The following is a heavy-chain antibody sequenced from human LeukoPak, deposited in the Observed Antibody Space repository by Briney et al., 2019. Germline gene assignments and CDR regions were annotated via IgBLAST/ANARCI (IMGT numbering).Heavy chain of an antibody. CDR3: ASLRSRGYSYGGNFDY. CDR1: GGTFSSYT. J-gene: IGHJ4*02. V-gene: IGHV1-69*02. Sequence: SVKVSCKASGGTFSSYTISWVRQAPGQGLEWMGRIIPILGIANYAQKFQGRVTITADKSTSTAYMELSSLRSEDTAVYCCASLRSRGYSYGGNFDYWGQGTLVTVSS. D-gene: IGHD5-18*01. CDR2: IIPILGIA.